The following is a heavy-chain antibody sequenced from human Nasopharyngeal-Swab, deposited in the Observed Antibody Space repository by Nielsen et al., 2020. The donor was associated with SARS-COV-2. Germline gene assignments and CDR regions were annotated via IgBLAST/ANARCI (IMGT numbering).Heavy chain of an antibody. D-gene: IGHD3-22*01. V-gene: IGHV4-39*01. Sequence: SETLSLTCTVSGGAISSSSYYWGWIRQPPGKGLEWIGSIYYSGSTYYNPSLKSRVTISVDTSKNQFSLKLSSVTAADTAVYYCASRTSLFYDSSGYYGNWFDPWGQGTLVTVSS. CDR1: GGAISSSSYY. CDR3: ASRTSLFYDSSGYYGNWFDP. CDR2: IYYSGST. J-gene: IGHJ5*02.